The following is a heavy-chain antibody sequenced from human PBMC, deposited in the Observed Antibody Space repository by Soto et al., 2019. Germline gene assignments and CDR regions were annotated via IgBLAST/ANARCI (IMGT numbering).Heavy chain of an antibody. D-gene: IGHD3-10*01. CDR1: GFSLSTSGMC. V-gene: IGHV2-70*11. J-gene: IGHJ6*03. CDR3: ARPLMVRGVRSENYYLDV. Sequence: SGPTLVNPTQTLTLTCTFSGFSLSTSGMCVSWIRQPPGKALEWLARIDWDDDKYYSTSLKTRLTISKDTSKKQVVLTMSNRDPVDTATYYCARPLMVRGVRSENYYLDVWGKGTRVTVSS. CDR2: IDWDDDK.